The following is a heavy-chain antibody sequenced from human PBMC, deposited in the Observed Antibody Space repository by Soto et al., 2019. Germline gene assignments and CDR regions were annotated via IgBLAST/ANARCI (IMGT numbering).Heavy chain of an antibody. CDR3: ARDTDHYDVTGYYPDLRY. D-gene: IGHD3-22*01. CDR1: GFMFSSYS. J-gene: IGHJ4*02. Sequence: GGSLRLSCAASGFMFSSYSMNWVRQAPGKGLEWVSYISSGSGTIYYADSVKGRFSVSRDNAKNSLYLQMNSLRAEDTAVYYCARDTDHYDVTGYYPDLRYWGQGALVTVSS. V-gene: IGHV3-48*01. CDR2: ISSGSGTI.